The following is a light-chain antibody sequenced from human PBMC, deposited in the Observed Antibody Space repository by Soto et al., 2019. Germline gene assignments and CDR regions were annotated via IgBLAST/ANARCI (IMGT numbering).Light chain of an antibody. Sequence: ELVLTQSPATLSLSPGERATLSCRASQSVSSHLAWYQQKPGQAPRLLMYDTFNRATGIPARFNGSGSGTDFTLTISSLEPQDFAVYYCQQRSNWPPGYTFGPGTKLEIK. J-gene: IGKJ2*01. V-gene: IGKV3-11*01. CDR1: QSVSSH. CDR2: DTF. CDR3: QQRSNWPPGYT.